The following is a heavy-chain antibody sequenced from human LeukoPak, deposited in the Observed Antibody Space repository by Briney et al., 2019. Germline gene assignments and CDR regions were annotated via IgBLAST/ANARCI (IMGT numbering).Heavy chain of an antibody. CDR1: GFTFSSYT. CDR2: ISRSSSYI. V-gene: IGHV3-21*01. Sequence: PGGSLRLSCAASGFTFSSYTMNWVRQAPGKGLEWVSSISRSSSYIYYADSVKGRFTLSRDNAKNSLFLQMNSLRAEDTAVYFCARERVTTTAFDIWGQGTMVTVSS. J-gene: IGHJ3*02. CDR3: ARERVTTTAFDI. D-gene: IGHD5-12*01.